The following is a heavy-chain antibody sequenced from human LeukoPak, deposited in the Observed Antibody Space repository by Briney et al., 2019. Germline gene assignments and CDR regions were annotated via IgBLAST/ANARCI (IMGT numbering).Heavy chain of an antibody. J-gene: IGHJ4*02. CDR2: IYYSGST. CDR1: GGSISSGDYY. D-gene: IGHD6-13*01. CDR3: AREDSIAAAAYY. Sequence: SETLSLTCTVSGGSISSGDYYWSWIRQPPGKGLEWIGYIYYSGSTYYNPSLKSRVTISVGTSKNQFSLKLSSVTAADTAVYYCAREDSIAAAAYYWGQGTLVTVSS. V-gene: IGHV4-30-4*08.